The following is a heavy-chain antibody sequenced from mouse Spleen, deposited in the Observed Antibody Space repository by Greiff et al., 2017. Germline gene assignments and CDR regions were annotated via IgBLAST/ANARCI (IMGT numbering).Heavy chain of an antibody. CDR2: SRNKANDYTT. CDR1: GFTFSDFY. D-gene: IGHD2-4*01. V-gene: IGHV7-1*01. CDR3: ARALIYYDYDGYFDV. J-gene: IGHJ1*03. Sequence: EVMLVESGGGLVQSGRSLRLSCATSGFTFSDFYMEWVRQAPGKGLEWIAASRNKANDYTTEYSASVKGRFIVSRDTSQSILYLQMNALRAEDTAIYYCARALIYYDYDGYFDVWGTGTTVTVSS.